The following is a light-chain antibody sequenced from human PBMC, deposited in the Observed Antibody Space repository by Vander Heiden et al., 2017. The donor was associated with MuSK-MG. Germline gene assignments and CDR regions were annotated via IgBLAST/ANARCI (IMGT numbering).Light chain of an antibody. CDR3: NSRDSSGNHHV. CDR1: SLRSYY. CDR2: GKN. J-gene: IGLJ1*01. Sequence: SSELTQYPALSVALGQTVRITCQGDSLRSYYASWYQQKPGQAPVLVIYGKNNRPSGIPDRFSGSSSGNTASLTITGAQAEDEADYYCNSRDSSGNHHVFGAGTKVTVL. V-gene: IGLV3-19*01.